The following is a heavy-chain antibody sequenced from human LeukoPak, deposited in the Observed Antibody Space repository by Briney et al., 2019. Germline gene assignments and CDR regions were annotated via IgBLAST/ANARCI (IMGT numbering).Heavy chain of an antibody. Sequence: HSETLSLTCTVSGGSISSYYWSWIRQPPGKGLEWIGYIYYSGSTNYNPSLKSRVTISVDRSKNQFSLKLSSVTAADTAVYYCARVIDSSGYYSWWFDPWGQGTLVTVSS. CDR3: ARVIDSSGYYSWWFDP. V-gene: IGHV4-59*12. D-gene: IGHD3-22*01. J-gene: IGHJ5*02. CDR1: GGSISSYY. CDR2: IYYSGST.